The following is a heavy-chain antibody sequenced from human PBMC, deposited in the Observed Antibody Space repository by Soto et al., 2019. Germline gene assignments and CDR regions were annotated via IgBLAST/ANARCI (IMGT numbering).Heavy chain of an antibody. CDR3: ASSYGSGYRAFDY. CDR1: GDTFNFYS. CDR2: VNPIVSMS. J-gene: IGHJ4*02. Sequence: QVQLVQSGAEVKRPGSSVKVSCKASGDTFNFYSINWVRQAPGLGLEWMGRVNPIVSMSNYAQKFQGRVTMTADKSTSTAYMELSSLRSEATAIYYCASSYGSGYRAFDYWGPGALVTVSS. V-gene: IGHV1-69*02. D-gene: IGHD3-10*01.